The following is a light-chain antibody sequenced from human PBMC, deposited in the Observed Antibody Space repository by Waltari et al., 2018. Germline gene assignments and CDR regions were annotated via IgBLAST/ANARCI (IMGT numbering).Light chain of an antibody. Sequence: EIVLTQSPATLSVSPGERATLSCRASQSVKTNLAWYQQKPGQAPRLLIYGASNRATGVPARFSCSGSGTDFTLTISSLQSEDFALYYCQQYNHWPPVFTFGPGTKLDIK. V-gene: IGKV3-15*01. J-gene: IGKJ3*01. CDR3: QQYNHWPPVFT. CDR1: QSVKTN. CDR2: GAS.